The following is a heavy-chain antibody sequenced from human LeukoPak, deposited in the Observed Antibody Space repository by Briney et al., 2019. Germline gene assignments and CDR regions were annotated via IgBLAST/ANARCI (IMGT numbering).Heavy chain of an antibody. CDR1: GFTFSGHW. CDR2: INQGGSDK. CDR3: TRDRSRAEDD. D-gene: IGHD1-14*01. Sequence: RGSLRPSCAASGFTFSGHWMSWVRQAPGKGLEWVANINQGGSDKYYVDSVKGRFTISRDNANNLLYLQMNSLRGEDTAVYYCTRDRSRAEDDWGPGTLVTVSS. J-gene: IGHJ4*02. V-gene: IGHV3-7*01.